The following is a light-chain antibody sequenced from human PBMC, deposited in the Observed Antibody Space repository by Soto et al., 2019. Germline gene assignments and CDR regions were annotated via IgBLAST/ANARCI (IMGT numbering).Light chain of an antibody. J-gene: IGKJ5*01. CDR2: HAS. Sequence: EIVLTQSPGTLSLSPGERATLSCRASQSVRSSYLAWYQQRPGQAPRLLIYHASSRATGIPDRFSGSGSGTDFTLTISRLEPEDFAVYYCQQYSTSPITFGQGTRLDTK. V-gene: IGKV3-20*01. CDR1: QSVRSSY. CDR3: QQYSTSPIT.